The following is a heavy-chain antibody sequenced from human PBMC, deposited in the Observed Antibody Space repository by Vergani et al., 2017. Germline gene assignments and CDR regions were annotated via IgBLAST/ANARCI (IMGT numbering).Heavy chain of an antibody. D-gene: IGHD5-24*01. J-gene: IGHJ6*02. V-gene: IGHV3-7*01. CDR2: IKQDGSED. Sequence: EVLLVESGGDLVQPGGSLRLSCEASGFNFQIYWMGWVRQTAEKGLEWVANIKQDGSEDYYVDSVKGRFTITRDNAKKFIYLQMNSLRAEDTAVYYCAKDRGGDGYNTDYGMDVWGQGTTVTVSS. CDR1: GFNFQIYW. CDR3: AKDRGGDGYNTDYGMDV.